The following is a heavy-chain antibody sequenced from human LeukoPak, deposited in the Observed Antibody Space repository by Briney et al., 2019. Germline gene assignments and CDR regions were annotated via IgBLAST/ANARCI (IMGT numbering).Heavy chain of an antibody. CDR1: GFTFSIYT. J-gene: IGHJ4*02. Sequence: GGSLRLSCAASGFTFSIYTMNWVRQAPGKGLEWVSSISSTAVYIHYADSVKGRFTISRDNAKNSLYLQMNSLKAEDTAVYYCARLVVPAAKPVFDYWGQGTLVTVSS. CDR2: ISSTAVYI. V-gene: IGHV3-21*01. CDR3: ARLVVPAAKPVFDY. D-gene: IGHD2-2*01.